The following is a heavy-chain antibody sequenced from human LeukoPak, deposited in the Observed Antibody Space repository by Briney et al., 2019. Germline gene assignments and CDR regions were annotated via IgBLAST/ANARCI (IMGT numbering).Heavy chain of an antibody. Sequence: SETLSLTCTVSGGSISSYYWNWIRQPPGKGLEWIGYIYYSGSTNYNPSLKSRVTISVDTSKNQFSLKLSSVTAADTAVYYCARVGLYYDSSGYYYFDYWGQGTPVTVSS. J-gene: IGHJ4*02. V-gene: IGHV4-59*01. CDR3: ARVGLYYDSSGYYYFDY. D-gene: IGHD3-22*01. CDR2: IYYSGST. CDR1: GGSISSYY.